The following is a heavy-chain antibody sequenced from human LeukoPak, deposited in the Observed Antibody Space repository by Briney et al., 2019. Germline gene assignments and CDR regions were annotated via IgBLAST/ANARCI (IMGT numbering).Heavy chain of an antibody. J-gene: IGHJ5*02. CDR1: GYSISSGYY. D-gene: IGHD6-13*01. CDR2: IYYSGST. CDR3: ARDSGGDSSSWYGNWFDP. Sequence: PSETLSLTCTVSGYSISSGYYWGWIRQSPGKGLEWIGSIYYSGSTNYNPSLKSRVTISVDTSKNQFSLKLSSVTAADTAVYYCARDSGGDSSSWYGNWFDPWGQGTLVTVSS. V-gene: IGHV4-38-2*02.